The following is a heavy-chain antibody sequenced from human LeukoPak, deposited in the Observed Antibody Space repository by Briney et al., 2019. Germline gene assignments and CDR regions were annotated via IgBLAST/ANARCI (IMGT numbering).Heavy chain of an antibody. J-gene: IGHJ4*02. CDR1: GFTFSNYW. V-gene: IGHV3-73*01. Sequence: GGSLRLACTASGFTFSNYWMSWVRQASGKGLEWVGRIRSKANSYATAYAASVKGRFTISRDDSKNTAYLQMNSLKTEDTAVYYCTRLDCSSTSCYLDYWGQGTLVTVSS. CDR3: TRLDCSSTSCYLDY. D-gene: IGHD2-2*01. CDR2: IRSKANSYAT.